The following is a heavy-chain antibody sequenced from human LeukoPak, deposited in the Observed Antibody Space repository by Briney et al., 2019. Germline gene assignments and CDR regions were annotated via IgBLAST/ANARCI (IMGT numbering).Heavy chain of an antibody. V-gene: IGHV3-30-3*01. CDR3: ARGRRGHSSSWYDY. Sequence: GRSLRLSCAASGFTFSSYAMHWVRQAPGKGLEWVAVISYDGSNKYYADSVKGRFTISRDNSKNTLYLQINSLRAEDTALYHCARGRRGHSSSWYDYWGQGTLVTVSS. CDR1: GFTFSSYA. J-gene: IGHJ4*02. D-gene: IGHD6-13*01. CDR2: ISYDGSNK.